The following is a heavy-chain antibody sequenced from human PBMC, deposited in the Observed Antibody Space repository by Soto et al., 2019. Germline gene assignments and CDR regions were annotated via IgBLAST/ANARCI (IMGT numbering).Heavy chain of an antibody. CDR2: ISSSSSYI. D-gene: IGHD5-18*01. CDR3: ARERGYRYGCPDY. CDR1: GFTFSSYS. J-gene: IGHJ4*02. Sequence: EVQLVESGGGLVKPGGSLRLSCAASGFTFSSYSMNWVRQAPGKGLEWVSSISSSSSYIYYADSVKGRFTISRDNAKNSLYLQMNSLRAEDTAVYYCARERGYRYGCPDYWGQGTLVTVSS. V-gene: IGHV3-21*01.